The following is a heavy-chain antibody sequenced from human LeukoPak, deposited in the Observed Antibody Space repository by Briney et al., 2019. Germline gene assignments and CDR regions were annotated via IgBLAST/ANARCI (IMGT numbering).Heavy chain of an antibody. J-gene: IGHJ4*02. CDR3: TRPAGDNFEGD. CDR2: IRSKASRYAT. D-gene: IGHD1-20*01. V-gene: IGHV3-73*01. CDR1: GFTFSGSA. Sequence: GGSLRLSCAASGFTFSGSAMDWVRQVSGKGLEWVGRIRSKASRYATAYAASVKGRFIISRDDSKNTAYLQMNSLKTEDTAVYYCTRPAGDNFEGDWGQGTLVTVSS.